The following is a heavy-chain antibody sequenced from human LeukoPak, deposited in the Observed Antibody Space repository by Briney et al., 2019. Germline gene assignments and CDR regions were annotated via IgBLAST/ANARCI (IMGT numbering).Heavy chain of an antibody. CDR1: GFTFSSYW. CDR2: IKQDGSEK. V-gene: IGHV3-7*03. Sequence: PGGSPRLSCAASGFTFSSYWMSWVRQAPGKGLEWVANIKQDGSEKYYVDSVKGRFTISRDNAKNSLYLQMNSLRAEDPAVYYCARDRSPNYDILTGYYSSFDYWGQGTLVTVSS. CDR3: ARDRSPNYDILTGYYSSFDY. J-gene: IGHJ4*02. D-gene: IGHD3-9*01.